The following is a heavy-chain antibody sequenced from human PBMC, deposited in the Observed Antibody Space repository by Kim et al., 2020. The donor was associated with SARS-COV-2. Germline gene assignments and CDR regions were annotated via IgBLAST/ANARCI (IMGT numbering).Heavy chain of an antibody. CDR1: GYTFTSHG. V-gene: IGHV1-18*01. CDR3: ASSGRPPLYCSSSSCALDAFDI. CDR2: ISAYNGNT. J-gene: IGHJ3*02. D-gene: IGHD2-15*01. Sequence: ASVKVSCKASGYTFTSHGISWVRQAPGQGLEWMGWISAYNGNTNYAQKLQGRVTMTTDTSTSTAYMELRSLRSDDTAVYYCASSGRPPLYCSSSSCALDAFDIWGGGTIVTDSS.